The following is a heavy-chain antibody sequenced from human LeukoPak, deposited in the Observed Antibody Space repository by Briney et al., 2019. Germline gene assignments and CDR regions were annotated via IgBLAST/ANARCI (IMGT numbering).Heavy chain of an antibody. CDR1: GFTFSSYA. CDR3: ASARSRGYYYGMDV. Sequence: GGSLRLSCAASGFTFSSYAMHWVRQAPGKGLEWVAVISYDGSSKYYADSVKGRFTISRDNSKNTLYLQMNSLRAEDTAVYYCASARSRGYYYGMDVWGQGTTVTVSS. V-gene: IGHV3-30*14. CDR2: ISYDGSSK. J-gene: IGHJ6*02.